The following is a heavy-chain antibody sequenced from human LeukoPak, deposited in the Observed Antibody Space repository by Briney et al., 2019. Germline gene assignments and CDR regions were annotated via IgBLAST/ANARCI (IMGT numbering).Heavy chain of an antibody. V-gene: IGHV1-2*02. Sequence: EASVKVSCKASGYTFTGYYMHWVRQAPGQGLEWMGRINPNSGGTNYVEKFQGRVTMTRDTSISTAYMKLSRLTSDDTAMYYCARWSNSGFDYWGQGTLVTVSS. CDR1: GYTFTGYY. D-gene: IGHD1-26*01. J-gene: IGHJ4*02. CDR2: INPNSGGT. CDR3: ARWSNSGFDY.